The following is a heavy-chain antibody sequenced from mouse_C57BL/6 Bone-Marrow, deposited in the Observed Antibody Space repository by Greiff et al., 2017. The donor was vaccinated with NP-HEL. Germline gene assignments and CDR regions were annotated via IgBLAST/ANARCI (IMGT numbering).Heavy chain of an antibody. J-gene: IGHJ2*01. V-gene: IGHV8-12*01. Sequence: QVTLKVSGPGILQPSQTLSLTCSFSGFSLSTSGMGVSWIRQPSGKGLEWLDHIYWDDDKRYNPSLKSRLTISNDTSRNQVFLKITSVDTADTATYYCARRAPPYYFDDWGKGTTLTVSS. CDR2: IYWDDDK. CDR1: GFSLSTSGMG. CDR3: ARRAPPYYFDD.